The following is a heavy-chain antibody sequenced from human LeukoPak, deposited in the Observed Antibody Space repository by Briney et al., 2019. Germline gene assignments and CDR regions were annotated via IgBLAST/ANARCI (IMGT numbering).Heavy chain of an antibody. CDR3: ARGWWLHSEANWFDP. J-gene: IGHJ5*02. D-gene: IGHD2-21*01. V-gene: IGHV4-31*03. CDR2: IYYSGST. CDR1: GGSISSGGYY. Sequence: SQTLSLTCTVSGGSISSGGYYWGWVRQHPGKGLEWIGYIYYSGSTYYNPSLKSRVTISVDTSKNQFSLKLSSVTVADTAVYYCARGWWLHSEANWFDPWGQGTLVTVSS.